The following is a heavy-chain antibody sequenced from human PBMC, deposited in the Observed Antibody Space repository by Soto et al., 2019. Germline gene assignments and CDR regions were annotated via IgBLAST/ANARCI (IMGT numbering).Heavy chain of an antibody. Sequence: SETLSLTCAVYGGSFSGYYWSWIRQPPGKGLEWIGEINHSGSTNYNPSLKSRVTISVDTSKNQFSLKLSSVTAADTAVYYCAGRALSGDSGYESKAYYYYMDVWGKGTTVTVSS. V-gene: IGHV4-34*01. J-gene: IGHJ6*03. CDR1: GGSFSGYY. CDR3: AGRALSGDSGYESKAYYYYMDV. D-gene: IGHD5-12*01. CDR2: INHSGST.